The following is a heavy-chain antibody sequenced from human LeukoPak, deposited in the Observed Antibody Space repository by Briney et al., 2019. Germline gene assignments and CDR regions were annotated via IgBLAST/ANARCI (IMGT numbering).Heavy chain of an antibody. Sequence: ASVKVSCKASGYTFTSYGISWVRQAPGQGLERMGWISAYNGNTNYAQKLQGRVTMTTDTSTSTAYMELRRLRSDDTAVYYCARCRRDYDFWSGYLTFDYWGQGTLVTVSS. CDR1: GYTFTSYG. D-gene: IGHD3-3*01. CDR3: ARCRRDYDFWSGYLTFDY. J-gene: IGHJ4*02. CDR2: ISAYNGNT. V-gene: IGHV1-18*01.